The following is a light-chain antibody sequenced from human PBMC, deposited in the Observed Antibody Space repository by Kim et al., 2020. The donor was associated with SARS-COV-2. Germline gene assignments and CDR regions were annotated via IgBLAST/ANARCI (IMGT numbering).Light chain of an antibody. J-gene: IGKJ2*01. V-gene: IGKV3-20*01. CDR1: QRVSSIY. CDR2: GAS. Sequence: LHPGQRATVSCRARQRVSSIYLAGYQQNTGRAPWLLIYGASSRATGIPDRFSRSGSGTEFTLTISRLRPEDFAVYYCQQYGSSPNSLGQGTKLEI. CDR3: QQYGSSPNS.